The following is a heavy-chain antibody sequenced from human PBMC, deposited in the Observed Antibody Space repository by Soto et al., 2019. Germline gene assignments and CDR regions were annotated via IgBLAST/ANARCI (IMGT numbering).Heavy chain of an antibody. CDR3: AHKGGGDRILDY. V-gene: IGHV2-5*02. CDR1: GFSLSTRGVG. CDR2: IYWDDVK. Sequence: QITLKESGPALVKPTQTLTLACTFSGFSLSTRGVGVGWIRQPPGKALEWLALIYWDDVKHYSPSLMSRLTITKDTPKNQVALTITNTDPVETATYYWAHKGGGDRILDYWGQGTLVTVSS. D-gene: IGHD3-16*01. J-gene: IGHJ4*02.